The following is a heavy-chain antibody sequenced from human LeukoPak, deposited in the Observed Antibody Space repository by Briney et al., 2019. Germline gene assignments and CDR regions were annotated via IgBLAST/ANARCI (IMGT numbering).Heavy chain of an antibody. V-gene: IGHV3-21*01. CDR3: ARGPLRFLEWLSTFDY. J-gene: IGHJ4*02. D-gene: IGHD3-3*01. CDR2: ISSSSSYI. Sequence: KSGGSLRLSCAASGFTFSSYSMNWVRQAPGKGLEWVSSISSSSSYIYYADSVKGRFTIPRDNAKNSLYLQMNSLRAEDTAVYYCARGPLRFLEWLSTFDYWGQGTLVTVSS. CDR1: GFTFSSYS.